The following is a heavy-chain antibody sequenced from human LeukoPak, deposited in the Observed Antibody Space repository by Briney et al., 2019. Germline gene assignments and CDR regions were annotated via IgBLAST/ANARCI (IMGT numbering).Heavy chain of an antibody. CDR3: ARDTGGSYDFDY. D-gene: IGHD1-26*01. Sequence: ASVKVSCKASGYTFTGYYMHWVRQAPGQGLEWMGWINPNSGGTNYAQKFQGRVTMTRDTSISTACMELSRLRSDDTAVYYCARDTGGSYDFDYWGQGTLVTVSS. CDR2: INPNSGGT. CDR1: GYTFTGYY. V-gene: IGHV1-2*02. J-gene: IGHJ4*02.